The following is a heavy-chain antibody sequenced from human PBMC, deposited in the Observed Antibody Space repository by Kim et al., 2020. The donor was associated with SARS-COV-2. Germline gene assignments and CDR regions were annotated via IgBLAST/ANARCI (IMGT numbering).Heavy chain of an antibody. D-gene: IGHD3-22*01. J-gene: IGHJ4*02. Sequence: QKFQGRVTITADESTSTAYMELSSLRSEDTAVYYCARGPYYYDSSGYLAYWGQGTLVTVSS. CDR3: ARGPYYYDSSGYLAY. V-gene: IGHV1-69*01.